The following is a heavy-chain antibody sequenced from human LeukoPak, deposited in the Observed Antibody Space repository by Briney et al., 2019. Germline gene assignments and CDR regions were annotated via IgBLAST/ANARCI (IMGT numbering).Heavy chain of an antibody. CDR1: GGSFSGYY. Sequence: SETLSLTCAVYGGSFSGYYWTWIRQPPGKGLEWIGEINHSGSSNYNPSLKSRVTISLDTSKNQFSLRLSSGTAADTAVYYCARSYNRVELLYYWGQGTLVTVSS. CDR3: ARSYNRVELLYY. CDR2: INHSGSS. J-gene: IGHJ4*02. D-gene: IGHD3-10*01. V-gene: IGHV4-34*01.